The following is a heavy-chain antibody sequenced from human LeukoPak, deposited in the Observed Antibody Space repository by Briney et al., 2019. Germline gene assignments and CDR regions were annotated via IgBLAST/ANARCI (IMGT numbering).Heavy chain of an antibody. V-gene: IGHV3-23*01. Sequence: GGSLRLPCAASGFTFSSYAMSWVRQAPGKGLEWVSAISGSGGSTYYADSVKGRFTISRDNSKNTLYLQMNSLRAEDTAVYYCAKPAIMITFGGVIAPGEYYFDYWGQGTLVTVSS. CDR1: GFTFSSYA. CDR2: ISGSGGST. J-gene: IGHJ4*02. CDR3: AKPAIMITFGGVIAPGEYYFDY. D-gene: IGHD3-16*02.